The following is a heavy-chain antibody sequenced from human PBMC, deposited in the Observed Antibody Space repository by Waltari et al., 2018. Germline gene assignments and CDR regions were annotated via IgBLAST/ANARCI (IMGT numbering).Heavy chain of an antibody. V-gene: IGHV4-59*01. J-gene: IGHJ3*01. Sequence: QVQLQESGPGLVKPSETLSLTFTVSGSSLSSYYWSWFRQPPGKGLEWIGYIYYRVSTNDNPSRKSRVTISVDTSKNQFALKLSSGTASDTAGYYCARDLRVWGQGTMVTVSS. CDR2: IYYRVST. CDR1: GSSLSSYY. CDR3: ARDLRV.